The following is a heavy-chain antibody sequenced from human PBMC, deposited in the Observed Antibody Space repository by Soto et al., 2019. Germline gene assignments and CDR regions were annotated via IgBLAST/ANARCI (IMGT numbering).Heavy chain of an antibody. D-gene: IGHD1-7*01. CDR3: AGYNWNYYFDP. CDR1: GGSVRDGSYY. Sequence: SETLSLTCTVSGGSVRDGSYYWAWLRQPPGKGLEWIGHIYHSGSTIYNPSLKSRVTISIDTSKSQFSLNLNSMTAADTAVYYCAGYNWNYYFDPWGQGTLVTVSS. J-gene: IGHJ5*02. V-gene: IGHV4-61*01. CDR2: IYHSGST.